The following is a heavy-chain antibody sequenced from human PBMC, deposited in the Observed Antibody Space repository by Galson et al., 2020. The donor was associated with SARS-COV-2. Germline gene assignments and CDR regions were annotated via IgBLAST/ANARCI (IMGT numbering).Heavy chain of an antibody. CDR1: GFKFSDYF. V-gene: IGHV3-11*04. D-gene: IGHD2-15*01. CDR3: ARVGGCSVGICYGAEYFQH. CDR2: ISSSGSYI. J-gene: IGHJ1*01. Sequence: NSGGSLRLSCAASGFKFSDYFMSWVRQAPGKGLEWVSYISSSGSYINYVDSVKGRFTISRDNAKNSLNLQMNSLRVEDTAVYYARVGGCSVGICYGAEYFQHWGQGTLVTVSS.